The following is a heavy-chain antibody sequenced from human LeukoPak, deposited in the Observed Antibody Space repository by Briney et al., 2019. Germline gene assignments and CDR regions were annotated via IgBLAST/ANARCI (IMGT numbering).Heavy chain of an antibody. CDR2: TKPDGSEK. CDR1: GFTLDSYW. Sequence: RTGRSLRLSCAASGFTLDSYWMAWVRQAPGKGLEWVANTKPDGSEKYYGDSLKGRFTISRDNAENSLYLQMNSLRAEDTAVYYCARAAVASPGDVWGQGTTVVVTS. CDR3: ARAAVASPGDV. V-gene: IGHV3-7*04. J-gene: IGHJ6*02. D-gene: IGHD6-19*01.